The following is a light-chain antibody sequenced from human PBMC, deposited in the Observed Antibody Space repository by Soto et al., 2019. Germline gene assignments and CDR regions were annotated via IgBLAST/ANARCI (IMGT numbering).Light chain of an antibody. V-gene: IGKV3-20*01. Sequence: EIVLTQSPGTLSLSPGERATLSCRAGQSVSSYLAWYQQKAGQAPRLLIYHASSRAAGIPDRFSGSGSGTDFTLTISGLEPEDFAVYYCQQYGKSPFTFGPGTKVDIK. CDR3: QQYGKSPFT. J-gene: IGKJ3*01. CDR1: QSVSSY. CDR2: HAS.